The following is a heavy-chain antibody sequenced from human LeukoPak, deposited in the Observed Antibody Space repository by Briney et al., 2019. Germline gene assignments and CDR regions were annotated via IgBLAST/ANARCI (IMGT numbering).Heavy chain of an antibody. CDR2: ISAYNGNT. Sequence: ASVKLSCNTSGYTFTSYGISWVRQAPAPSLECMGWISAYNGNTNYAQKLQGRVTMTTDTSTSTAYMELRSLRSDDTDVYYCARCAVATLSTSTGPGDYWGQGTLVSVST. V-gene: IGHV1-18*01. CDR1: GYTFTSYG. CDR3: ARCAVATLSTSTGPGDY. J-gene: IGHJ4*02. D-gene: IGHD5-12*01.